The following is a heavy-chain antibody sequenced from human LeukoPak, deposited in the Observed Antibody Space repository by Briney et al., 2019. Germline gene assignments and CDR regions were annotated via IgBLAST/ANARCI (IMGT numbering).Heavy chain of an antibody. V-gene: IGHV4-59*12. CDR2: IYYSGST. CDR1: GGSISSYY. CDR3: ARDLTGTTRVDY. J-gene: IGHJ4*02. D-gene: IGHD1-20*01. Sequence: PSETLSLTCTVSGGSISSYYWSWIRQPPGKGLEWIGYIYYSGSTNYNPSLKSRVTISVDTSKNQFSLKLSSVTAADTAVYYCARDLTGTTRVDYWGQGTLVTVSS.